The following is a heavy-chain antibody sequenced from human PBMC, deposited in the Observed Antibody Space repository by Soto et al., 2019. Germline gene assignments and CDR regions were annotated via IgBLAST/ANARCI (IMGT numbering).Heavy chain of an antibody. D-gene: IGHD5-12*01. CDR3: ARDKGLRRDFDY. Sequence: RASVKVSCKTSGYTFTGYYMHWVRQAPGQGLEWMGWINPNSGGINYAQKFQGRVTMTRDTSISTAYMELSRLRSDDTAVYYCARDKGLRRDFDYWGQGTLVTVSS. CDR2: INPNSGGI. CDR1: GYTFTGYY. V-gene: IGHV1-2*02. J-gene: IGHJ4*02.